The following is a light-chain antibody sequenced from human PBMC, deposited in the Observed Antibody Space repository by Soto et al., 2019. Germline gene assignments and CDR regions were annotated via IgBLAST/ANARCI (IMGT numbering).Light chain of an antibody. V-gene: IGKV3-15*01. Sequence: EIIMTQSPAALSVSPGERATLSCRASQSVSSSLAWYQQKPGQAPGLLISGASIRATGIPARFSGSGSGTEFTLTISSLQSEDFAVYYCLQYNNWWTFGQGTKVDIK. CDR1: QSVSSS. CDR2: GAS. CDR3: LQYNNWWT. J-gene: IGKJ1*01.